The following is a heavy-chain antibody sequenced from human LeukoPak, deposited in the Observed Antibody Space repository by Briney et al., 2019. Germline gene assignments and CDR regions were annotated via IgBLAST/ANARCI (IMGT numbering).Heavy chain of an antibody. V-gene: IGHV3-23*01. Sequence: GGSLRLSCAASGFTFSSYAMSWVRQAPGKGLEWVSAISGSGGSTYYADSVKGRFTISRDNSKNTLYLQMNSLRAEDTAVYYCAKDVVVVPAAGGAFDYWGQGTLVTVSS. CDR3: AKDVVVVPAAGGAFDY. CDR2: ISGSGGST. D-gene: IGHD2-2*01. CDR1: GFTFSSYA. J-gene: IGHJ4*02.